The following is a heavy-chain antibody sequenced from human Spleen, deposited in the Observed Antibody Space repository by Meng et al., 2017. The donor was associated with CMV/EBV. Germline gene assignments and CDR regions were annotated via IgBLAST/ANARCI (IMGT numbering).Heavy chain of an antibody. V-gene: IGHV3-21*01. D-gene: IGHD6-6*01. CDR1: GFTFSSYA. J-gene: IGHJ6*02. Sequence: GGSLRLSCAASGFTFSSYAMSWVRQAPGKGLEWVSSISGSTSYIYYADSVKGRFTISRDNAKNSLSLQMNSLRAEDTAVYYCARILGASPPGYYGLDVWGQGTTVTVSS. CDR2: ISGSTSYI. CDR3: ARILGASPPGYYGLDV.